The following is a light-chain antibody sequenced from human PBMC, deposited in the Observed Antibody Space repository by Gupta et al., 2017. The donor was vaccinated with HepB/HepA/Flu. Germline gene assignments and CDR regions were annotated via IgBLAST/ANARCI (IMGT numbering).Light chain of an antibody. Sequence: DIQMPQSPSTLSASVGDRVTITCRASQSISTWLAWYQQKPGKAPKVLIYKASSLESGVPSRFSGSGSGTEFTLTISSLQPDDFATYYCQQYNSHGTFGQGTKVEIK. CDR3: QQYNSHGT. CDR2: KAS. CDR1: QSISTW. J-gene: IGKJ1*01. V-gene: IGKV1-5*03.